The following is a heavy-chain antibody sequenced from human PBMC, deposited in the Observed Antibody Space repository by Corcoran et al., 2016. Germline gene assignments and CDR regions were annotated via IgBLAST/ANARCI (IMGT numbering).Heavy chain of an antibody. CDR1: GGSISSYY. Sequence: QLQLQESGPGQVKPSETLSLTCTVSGGSISSYYWSWIRQPARKGLEWIGRIYTSGSTNYNPSLKSRVTMSVDTSKNQFSLKLSSVTAADTAVYYCARGGGPYYDFWSGYGMDVWGQGTTVTVSS. V-gene: IGHV4-4*07. J-gene: IGHJ6*02. D-gene: IGHD3-3*01. CDR2: IYTSGST. CDR3: ARGGGPYYDFWSGYGMDV.